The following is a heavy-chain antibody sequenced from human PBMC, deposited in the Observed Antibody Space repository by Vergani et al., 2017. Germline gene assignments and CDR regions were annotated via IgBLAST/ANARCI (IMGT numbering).Heavy chain of an antibody. V-gene: IGHV4-39*01. CDR2: IYYSVNT. Sequence: QLQLQESGPGLVKPSETLSLTCTVSSGSISSSSYYWGWIRQPPGKGLEWIGSIYYSVNTYYNPSLKSRVTISVDTSKTQFSLKLSSVTAVDTAVYYCARHVWGDFWSGYGVFDYWGQGTLVTVSS. J-gene: IGHJ4*02. CDR1: SGSISSSSYY. D-gene: IGHD3-3*01. CDR3: ARHVWGDFWSGYGVFDY.